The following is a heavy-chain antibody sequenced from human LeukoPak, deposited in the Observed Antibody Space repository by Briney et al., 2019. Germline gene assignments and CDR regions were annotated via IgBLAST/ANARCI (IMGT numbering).Heavy chain of an antibody. CDR2: MNPNSGDT. Sequence: ASVKVSCKASGYTFTSYDINWVRQATGQGLEWMGWMNPNSGDTGYAQKFQGRVTMTRNTSISTAYMELSSLRSEDTAVYYCARGEYGGILTYMDVWGKGTTVTVSS. CDR1: GYTFTSYD. D-gene: IGHD4-23*01. V-gene: IGHV1-8*01. J-gene: IGHJ6*03. CDR3: ARGEYGGILTYMDV.